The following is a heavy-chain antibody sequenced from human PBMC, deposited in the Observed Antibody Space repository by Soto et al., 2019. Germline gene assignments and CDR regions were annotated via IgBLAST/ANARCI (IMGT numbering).Heavy chain of an antibody. CDR2: IKSSTYGGTE. Sequence: EVQLVESGGGFVESGGSLRLSCAASGFSFKDDWMTWVRQAPGKGLVWVGRIKSSTYGGTEDYGAAGNGRFTMPRDDSTDKLYVHRDGLQRDDPGVDYCTTFFQLRASRLDYWGPGTLVNVSS. D-gene: IGHD3-10*01. CDR3: TTFFQLRASRLDY. V-gene: IGHV3-15*07. CDR1: GFSFKDDW. J-gene: IGHJ4*02.